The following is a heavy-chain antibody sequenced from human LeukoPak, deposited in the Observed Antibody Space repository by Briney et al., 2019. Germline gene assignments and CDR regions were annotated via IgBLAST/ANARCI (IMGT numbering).Heavy chain of an antibody. CDR3: ARIRSWIDP. J-gene: IGHJ5*02. V-gene: IGHV4-39*01. Sequence: SETLSLTCTVSGGSISSSSYYWGWIRQPPGKGLEWIGSIYYSGSTYYNPSLKSRVTISVDTSKNQFSLKLSSVTAADTAVYYCARIRSWIDPWGQGTLVTVSS. CDR2: IYYSGST. D-gene: IGHD3-3*02. CDR1: GGSISSSSYY.